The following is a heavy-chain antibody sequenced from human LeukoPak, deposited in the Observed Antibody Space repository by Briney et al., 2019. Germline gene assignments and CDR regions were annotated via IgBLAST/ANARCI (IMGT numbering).Heavy chain of an antibody. Sequence: GSLRLSCAASAFTFSSYNLNWVRQVPGKGLEWVSSISSSSNYIYYADSVKGRFTISRDNAKNSLYLQMNSLRAEDTAVYYCARGLSVFDYWGQGTLDTVSS. J-gene: IGHJ4*02. D-gene: IGHD2-8*01. CDR1: AFTFSSYN. V-gene: IGHV3-21*01. CDR3: ARGLSVFDY. CDR2: ISSSSNYI.